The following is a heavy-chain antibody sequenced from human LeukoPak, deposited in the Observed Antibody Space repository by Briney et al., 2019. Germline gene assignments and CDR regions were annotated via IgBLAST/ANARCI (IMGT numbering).Heavy chain of an antibody. Sequence: PSETLSLTCSVSGGSISSGSYCWAWIRQSPGKGLEWIGIIYHSGNAYHNPSLKSGVTISVDKSRNQFSLNLSSVTAADTAVYYCARGPTGSSDGQAFDIWGQGTMVTVSS. D-gene: IGHD1-26*01. V-gene: IGHV4-39*07. CDR2: IYHSGNA. J-gene: IGHJ3*02. CDR3: ARGPTGSSDGQAFDI. CDR1: GGSISSGSYC.